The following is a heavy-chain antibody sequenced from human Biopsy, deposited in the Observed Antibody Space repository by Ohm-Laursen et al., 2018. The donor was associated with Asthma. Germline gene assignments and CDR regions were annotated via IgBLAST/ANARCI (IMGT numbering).Heavy chain of an antibody. CDR2: INTTTGNP. CDR1: GGMFGNYA. D-gene: IGHD3-22*01. CDR3: ARMISYYHEMRAPFFDY. J-gene: IGHJ4*02. Sequence: SVKVSCKASGGMFGNYAISWVRQAPGQGLEWMGWINTTTGNPTYAQGFTGRFVFSLDTSVNTAHLQISSLKAEDTAVYYCARMISYYHEMRAPFFDYWGQGTLVTVSS. V-gene: IGHV7-4-1*02.